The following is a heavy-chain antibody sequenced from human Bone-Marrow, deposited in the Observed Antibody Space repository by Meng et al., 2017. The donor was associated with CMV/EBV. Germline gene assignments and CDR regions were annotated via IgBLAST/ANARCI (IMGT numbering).Heavy chain of an antibody. CDR2: ISSSGSTI. CDR3: ARDQFAGDYYYYGMDV. D-gene: IGHD1-26*01. J-gene: IGHJ6*02. V-gene: IGHV3-48*03. Sequence: GESLKISCAASGFTFSSYEMNWVRQAPGKGLEWVSYISSSGSTIYYADSVKGRFTISRDNAKNSLYLQMNSLRAEDTAVYYCARDQFAGDYYYYGMDVWGQGTTVTVS. CDR1: GFTFSSYE.